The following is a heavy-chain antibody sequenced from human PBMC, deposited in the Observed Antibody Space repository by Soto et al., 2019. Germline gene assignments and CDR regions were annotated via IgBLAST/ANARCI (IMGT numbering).Heavy chain of an antibody. CDR1: GGSISSSSYY. Sequence: PSETLSLTCTVSGGSISSSSYYWGWIRQPPGKGLEWIGSIYYSGSTYYNPSLKSRVTISVDTSKNQFSLKLSSVTAADTAVYYCATRDYGDYLWTRSDYWGQGTLVTVSS. CDR2: IYYSGST. D-gene: IGHD4-17*01. V-gene: IGHV4-39*01. J-gene: IGHJ4*02. CDR3: ATRDYGDYLWTRSDY.